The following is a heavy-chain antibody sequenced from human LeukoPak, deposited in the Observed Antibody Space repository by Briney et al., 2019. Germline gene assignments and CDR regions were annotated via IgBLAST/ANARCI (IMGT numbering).Heavy chain of an antibody. CDR3: ARVADGYYFDY. V-gene: IGHV1-2*02. CDR1: GYPFTGYY. D-gene: IGHD6-25*01. CDR2: INPNSGDT. Sequence: ASVKVSCKASGYPFTGYYMHWVRQAPGQGLDWMGWINPNSGDTNYAQKFHRRVTITSDTSINTAYMELSRLTSDDTAVYHCARVADGYYFDYWGQGTLVTVSS. J-gene: IGHJ4*02.